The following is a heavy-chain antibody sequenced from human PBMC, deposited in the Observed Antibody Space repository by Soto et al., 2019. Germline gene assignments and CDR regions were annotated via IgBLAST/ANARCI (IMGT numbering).Heavy chain of an antibody. J-gene: IGHJ4*02. Sequence: EASVKVSCKDSGYTLTSYGISWVRQDPGQGLEWMGWISAYNGNTNYAQKLQGRVTMTTDTSTSTAYMELRSLRSDDTAVYYCARSRYLWFGEYDYWGQGTLVTVSS. V-gene: IGHV1-18*01. D-gene: IGHD3-10*01. CDR2: ISAYNGNT. CDR1: GYTLTSYG. CDR3: ARSRYLWFGEYDY.